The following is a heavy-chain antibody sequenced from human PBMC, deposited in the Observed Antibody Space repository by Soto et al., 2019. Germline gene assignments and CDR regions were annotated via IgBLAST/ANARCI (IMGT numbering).Heavy chain of an antibody. D-gene: IGHD3-3*02. CDR1: GGSISSSNYY. CDR3: ASPKIAFYNWFDP. J-gene: IGHJ5*02. V-gene: IGHV4-39*01. Sequence: SETLSLTCTVSGGSISSSNYYWGWIRQPPGKGLEWIGSIYYSGSTYYNPSLKSRVTISVDTSKNQFSLKLSSVTAADTAVYYCASPKIAFYNWFDPWGQGTLVTVS. CDR2: IYYSGST.